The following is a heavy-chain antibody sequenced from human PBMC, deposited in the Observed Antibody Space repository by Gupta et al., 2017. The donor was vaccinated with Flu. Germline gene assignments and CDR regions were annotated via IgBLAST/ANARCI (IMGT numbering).Heavy chain of an antibody. CDR1: GASISSGGYY. D-gene: IGHD3-9*01. CDR3: SRRVGDYDIVAGYYFDS. J-gene: IGHJ4*02. CDR2: IHYSGIT. Sequence: GASISSGGYYWSWIRQHPGKGLEWIGYIHYSGITYYNPSLRSRATISVDTSRNQFSLKLSSVTAADTAVYHCSRRVGDYDIVAGYYFDSWGQ. V-gene: IGHV4-31*02.